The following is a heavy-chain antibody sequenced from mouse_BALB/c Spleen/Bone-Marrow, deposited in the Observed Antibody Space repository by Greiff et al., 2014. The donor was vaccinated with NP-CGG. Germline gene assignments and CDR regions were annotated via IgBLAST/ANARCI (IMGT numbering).Heavy chain of an antibody. CDR2: IDPANGNT. CDR1: GFNIKDTY. J-gene: IGHJ3*01. Sequence: EVQRVESGAELVKPGASVKLSCTASGFNIKDTYLHWVKQRPEQGLEWIGGIDPANGNTEYDPKFQGKATITADTSSNTAYLQLSSLTSEDTAVYYCARRGDIYYGSSAWFAYWGQGTLVTVSA. V-gene: IGHV14-3*02. CDR3: ARRGDIYYGSSAWFAY. D-gene: IGHD1-1*01.